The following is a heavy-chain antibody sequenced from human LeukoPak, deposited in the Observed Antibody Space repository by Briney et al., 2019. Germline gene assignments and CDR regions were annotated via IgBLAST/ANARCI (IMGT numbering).Heavy chain of an antibody. J-gene: IGHJ4*02. V-gene: IGHV3-21*01. CDR3: ARGAPYCSGGSCMYYFDY. Sequence: GGSLRLSCAASGFTFSSYWMSWVRQAPGKGLEWVSSISSSSSYIYYADSVKGRFTISRDNAKNSLYLQMNSLRAEDTAVYYCARGAPYCSGGSCMYYFDYWGQGTLVTVSS. CDR1: GFTFSSYW. D-gene: IGHD2-15*01. CDR2: ISSSSSYI.